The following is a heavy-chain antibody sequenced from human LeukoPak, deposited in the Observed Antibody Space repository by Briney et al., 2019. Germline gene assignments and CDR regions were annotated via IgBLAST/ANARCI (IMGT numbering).Heavy chain of an antibody. V-gene: IGHV1-18*01. CDR3: ARVSDSSGYYPPYWYFDL. CDR2: ISAYNGNT. D-gene: IGHD3-22*01. Sequence: GESLKISCKASGYTFTSYGISWVRQAPGQGLEWMGWISAYNGNTNYAQKLQGRVTMTTDTSTSTAYMELRSLRSDDTAVYYCARVSDSSGYYPPYWYFDLWGRGTLVTVSS. J-gene: IGHJ2*01. CDR1: GYTFTSYG.